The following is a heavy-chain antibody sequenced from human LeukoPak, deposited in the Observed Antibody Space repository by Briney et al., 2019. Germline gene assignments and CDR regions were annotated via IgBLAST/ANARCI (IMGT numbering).Heavy chain of an antibody. J-gene: IGHJ4*02. CDR3: TTTPLGYRWNYPFY. CDR1: GFTFSRAW. V-gene: IGHV3-15*01. Sequence: GGSLRLSCAASGFTFSRAWMSWVRQAPGRGLEWVGRIKSKTDGGTTDSAAPVKGRFTISRDDSKNTLYLQVNSLKTEDTAVYYCTTTPLGYRWNYPFYWGQGTLVTVSS. CDR2: IKSKTDGGTT. D-gene: IGHD1-7*01.